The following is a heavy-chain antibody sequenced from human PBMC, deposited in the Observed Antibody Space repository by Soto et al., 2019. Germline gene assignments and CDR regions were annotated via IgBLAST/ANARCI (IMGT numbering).Heavy chain of an antibody. CDR1: GFTFSSSW. CDR2: INPDGSVA. D-gene: IGHD3-10*01. J-gene: IGHJ4*02. CDR3: SRDPGFGAIDY. V-gene: IGHV3-7*01. Sequence: PGGSLRLSCAASGFTFSSSWMAWVRQAPGKGLEWVALINPDGSVASYVGSVRGRFIISRDNAQNSLYLQMNSVGAEDTAVYYCSRDPGFGAIDYWGQGTLVTVSS.